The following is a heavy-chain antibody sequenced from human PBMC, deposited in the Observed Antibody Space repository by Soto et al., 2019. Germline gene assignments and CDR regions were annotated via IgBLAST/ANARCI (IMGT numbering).Heavy chain of an antibody. J-gene: IGHJ6*02. Sequence: QVPLVESGGGVVQPGRSLRLSCAASGFTFSSYAMHWVRQAPGKGLEWVAVISYDGSNKYYADSVKGRFTISRDNSKNTLYLQMNSLRAEDTAVYYCARVEPASYYYYGMDVWGQGTTVTVSS. CDR1: GFTFSSYA. CDR2: ISYDGSNK. D-gene: IGHD1-26*01. V-gene: IGHV3-30-3*01. CDR3: ARVEPASYYYYGMDV.